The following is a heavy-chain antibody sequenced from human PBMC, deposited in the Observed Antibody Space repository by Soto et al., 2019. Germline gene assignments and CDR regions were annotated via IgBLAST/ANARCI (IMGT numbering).Heavy chain of an antibody. CDR2: IYYSGNA. D-gene: IGHD6-13*01. CDR3: ARHKDTSSRYLLPDF. Sequence: LSLTCTVSNDSIRSGTYYWAWIRQPPGKGLEWIGSIYYSGNAYYNPSLKSRVAVSVDTSKNQFSLKVTSVTATDTAVYYCARHKDTSSRYLLPDFWGQGTLVTVSS. J-gene: IGHJ4*02. CDR1: NDSIRSGTYY. V-gene: IGHV4-39*01.